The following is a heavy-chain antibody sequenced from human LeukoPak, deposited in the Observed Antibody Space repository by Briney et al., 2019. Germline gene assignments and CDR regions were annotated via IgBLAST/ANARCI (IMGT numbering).Heavy chain of an antibody. V-gene: IGHV3-30*02. CDR2: IRYDGSNK. CDR3: AKDPERTAYCGGDCHS. D-gene: IGHD2-21*01. CDR1: GITFSSYA. J-gene: IGHJ4*02. Sequence: HPGGSLRLSCGASGITFSSYAMSWVRQAPGKGLEWVAFIRYDGSNKYYADSVKGRFTISRDNSKNTLYLQMNSLRAEDKAVYYCAKDPERTAYCGGDCHSWGQGTLVTVSS.